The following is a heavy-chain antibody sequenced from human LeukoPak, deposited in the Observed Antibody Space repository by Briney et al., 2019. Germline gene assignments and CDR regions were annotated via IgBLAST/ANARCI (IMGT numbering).Heavy chain of an antibody. Sequence: GGSLRLSCAASGFTFSSYWMSWVRQAPGKGLEWVANIKQDGSEKYYVDSVKGRCTISRDNAKNSLYLQMNSLRAEDTAVYYCATAYYYDSSGYFPDYWGQGTLVTVSS. J-gene: IGHJ4*02. V-gene: IGHV3-7*01. CDR1: GFTFSSYW. D-gene: IGHD3-22*01. CDR3: ATAYYYDSSGYFPDY. CDR2: IKQDGSEK.